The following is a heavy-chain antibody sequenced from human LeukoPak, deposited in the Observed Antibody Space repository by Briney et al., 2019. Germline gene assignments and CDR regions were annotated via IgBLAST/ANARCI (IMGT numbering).Heavy chain of an antibody. D-gene: IGHD3-3*01. V-gene: IGHV1-18*01. CDR3: ARMCDFWRGDYLGVDH. Sequence: GASVKVSCKASGYTFTSYGISWVRQAPGQGLEWMGWISGYNGNTHYVQNFQGRVIMTTDTSTSTVYMELRSLRFDDTAVYYCARMCDFWRGDYLGVDHWGQGTLVTVSS. CDR1: GYTFTSYG. CDR2: ISGYNGNT. J-gene: IGHJ4*02.